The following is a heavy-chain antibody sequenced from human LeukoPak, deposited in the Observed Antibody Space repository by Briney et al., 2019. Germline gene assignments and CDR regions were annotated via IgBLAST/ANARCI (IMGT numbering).Heavy chain of an antibody. D-gene: IGHD2-21*02. J-gene: IGHJ4*02. CDR1: GFTFSSYE. CDR3: ARAAYCGGDCYPLDY. V-gene: IGHV3-48*03. Sequence: GGSLRLSCAASGFTFSSYEMNWVRQAPEKGLEWVSYISSSGSTIYYADSVKGRFTISRDNAKNSLYLQMNSLRAEDTAVYYCARAAYCGGDCYPLDYWGQGTLVTVSS. CDR2: ISSSGSTI.